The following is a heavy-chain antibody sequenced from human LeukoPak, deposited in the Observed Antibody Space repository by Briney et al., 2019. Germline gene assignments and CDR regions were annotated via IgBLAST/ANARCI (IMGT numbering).Heavy chain of an antibody. V-gene: IGHV3-21*01. J-gene: IGHJ4*02. CDR3: ARDLADYYDSSGYYIYFDY. D-gene: IGHD3-22*01. CDR1: GFTFSSYS. CDR2: ISSSSSYI. Sequence: PGGSLRLSCAASGFTFSSYSMNWVRQAPGKGLEWVSSISSSSSYIYYADSVKGRFTISRDNAKNSLYLQMNSLRAEDTAMYYCARDLADYYDSSGYYIYFDYWGQGTLVTVSS.